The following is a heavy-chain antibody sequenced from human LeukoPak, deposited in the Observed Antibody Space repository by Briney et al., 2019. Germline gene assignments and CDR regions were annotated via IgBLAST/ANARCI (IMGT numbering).Heavy chain of an antibody. D-gene: IGHD2-2*01. V-gene: IGHV3-74*01. J-gene: IGHJ4*02. CDR3: ASSTQISKYADY. CDR1: GFTFSSYW. Sequence: GESLRLSCAAPGFTFSSYWMHWVRQAPGKGLVWVSRINSDGSITTYADSVRGRFTISRDNAKSTLYLQMNSLRAEDTAVYYCASSTQISKYADYWGQGALVTVAS. CDR2: INSDGSIT.